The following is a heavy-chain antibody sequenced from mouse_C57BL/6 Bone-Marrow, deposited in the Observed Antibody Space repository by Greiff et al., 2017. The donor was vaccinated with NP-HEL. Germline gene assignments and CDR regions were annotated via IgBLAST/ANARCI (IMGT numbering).Heavy chain of an antibody. CDR3: ARDLYDYDDGWYFDV. V-gene: IGHV5-4*01. CDR1: GFTFSSYA. D-gene: IGHD2-4*01. J-gene: IGHJ1*03. Sequence: EVMLVESGGGLVKPGGSLKLSCAASGFTFSSYAMSWVRQTPEKRLEWVATISDGGSYTYYPDNVKGRFTISRDNAKNNLYLQMSHLKSEDTAMYYCARDLYDYDDGWYFDVWGTGTTVTVSS. CDR2: ISDGGSYT.